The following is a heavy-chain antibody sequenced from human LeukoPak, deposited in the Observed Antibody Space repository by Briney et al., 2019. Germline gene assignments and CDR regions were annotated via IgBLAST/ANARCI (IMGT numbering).Heavy chain of an antibody. Sequence: GGSLSLSCAASGFTFSSYGMHWVRQAPGKGLEWVAVISYDGSNKYYADSVKGRFTISRDNSKNTLYLQMNSLRAEDTAVYYCAKEEYSSGSADYWGQGTLVTVSS. J-gene: IGHJ4*02. CDR2: ISYDGSNK. CDR1: GFTFSSYG. D-gene: IGHD6-19*01. CDR3: AKEEYSSGSADY. V-gene: IGHV3-30*18.